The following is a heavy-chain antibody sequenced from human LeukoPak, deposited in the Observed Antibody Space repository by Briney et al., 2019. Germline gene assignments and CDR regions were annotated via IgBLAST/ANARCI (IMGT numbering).Heavy chain of an antibody. CDR2: ISGSGDST. D-gene: IGHD6-13*01. CDR3: AKDRSSSSWYYFYAMDV. V-gene: IGHV3-23*01. CDR1: GFTFSSYA. J-gene: IGHJ6*02. Sequence: GGSLRLSCAASGFTFSSYAMYWVRQAPRKGLEWVSVISGSGDSTYYADSVKGRFTISRDNSKNTLYLQMNSLRAKDTAVYYCAKDRSSSSWYYFYAMDVWGQGTTVTVSS.